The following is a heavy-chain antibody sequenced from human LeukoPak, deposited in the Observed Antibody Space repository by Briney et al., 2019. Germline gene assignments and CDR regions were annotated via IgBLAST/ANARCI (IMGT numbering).Heavy chain of an antibody. V-gene: IGHV1-18*01. CDR3: AWDSGAFEI. CDR2: ISAYNGQT. J-gene: IGHJ3*02. CDR1: GHTFTSYY. Sequence: GASVKVSCKASGHTFTSYYIVWVRRAPGQGLQLMGRISAYNGQTHYAQKVQGRVIMTTDPSTSTVYMELRSLTSDDTALYYCAWDSGAFEIWGQGTMVTVSS.